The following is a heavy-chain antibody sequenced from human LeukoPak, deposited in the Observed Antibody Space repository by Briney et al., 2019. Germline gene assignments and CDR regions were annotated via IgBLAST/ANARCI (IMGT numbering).Heavy chain of an antibody. Sequence: GGSLRLSCAASGFTFSGYIMNWVRQAPGKGLEWVSFIGSTGNPIYYADSVKDRFTVSRDNAKNSLYLQMNSLRAEDTAVYYCARDQWLDYWGQGTLVTVSS. CDR1: GFTFSGYI. D-gene: IGHD6-19*01. CDR2: IGSTGNPI. J-gene: IGHJ4*02. CDR3: ARDQWLDY. V-gene: IGHV3-48*01.